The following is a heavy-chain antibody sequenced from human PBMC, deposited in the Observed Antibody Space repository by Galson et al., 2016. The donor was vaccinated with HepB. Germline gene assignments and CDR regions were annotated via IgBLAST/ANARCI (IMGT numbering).Heavy chain of an antibody. CDR1: GFTFTSSA. Sequence: SVKVSCKASGFTFTSSAEQWVRQARGQRLEWIGWIVVGSGNTNYAQKFQERVTITRDMSTNTAYMELSSLRSEDTAVYYCAEGGFGDQTDYWGRGTLVTVSS. J-gene: IGHJ4*02. CDR2: IVVGSGNT. D-gene: IGHD3-10*01. CDR3: AEGGFGDQTDY. V-gene: IGHV1-58*01.